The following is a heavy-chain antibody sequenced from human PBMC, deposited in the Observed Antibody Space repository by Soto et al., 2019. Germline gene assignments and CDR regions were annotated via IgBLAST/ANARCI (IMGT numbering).Heavy chain of an antibody. J-gene: IGHJ4*02. V-gene: IGHV3-7*03. Sequence: GGSLRLSCAASGFTFSSYWMSWVRQAPGKGLEWVANIKQDGSEKYYVDSVKGRFTISRDNAKNSLYLQMNSLRAEDTAVYYCARVGLRFLEWLLSPGYFDYWGQGTLVTVSS. CDR2: IKQDGSEK. CDR1: GFTFSSYW. D-gene: IGHD3-3*01. CDR3: ARVGLRFLEWLLSPGYFDY.